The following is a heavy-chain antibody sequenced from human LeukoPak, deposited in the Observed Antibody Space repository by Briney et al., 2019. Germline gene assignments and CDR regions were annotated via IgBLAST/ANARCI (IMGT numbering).Heavy chain of an antibody. CDR1: GYTFTDYY. CDR2: VNPNSGDT. J-gene: IGHJ6*02. CDR3: SRDLGYCSGTTCFNFYYYAMDV. V-gene: IGHV1-2*02. Sequence: ASVKVSCKASGYTFTDYYINWVRQAPGHGLAWMGWVNPNSGDTNYAQKFQGRVTMTRDTSSSTAYMELGRLRSDDTAVYYCSRDLGYCSGTTCFNFYYYAMDVWGQGTTVTVSS. D-gene: IGHD2-2*03.